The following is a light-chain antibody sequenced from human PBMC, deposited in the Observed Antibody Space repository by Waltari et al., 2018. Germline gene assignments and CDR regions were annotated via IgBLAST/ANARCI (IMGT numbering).Light chain of an antibody. V-gene: IGKV1-33*01. Sequence: DIQITQSPSSLSASVGDRVTITCQASQDISNYLNWYQQRPGKAPKLLIYDVSNLEPGVPSRFSGSDSGTHFTFTISSLQPEDVATYYCQQYDGLPYTFGQGTKLEIK. CDR2: DVS. J-gene: IGKJ2*01. CDR1: QDISNY. CDR3: QQYDGLPYT.